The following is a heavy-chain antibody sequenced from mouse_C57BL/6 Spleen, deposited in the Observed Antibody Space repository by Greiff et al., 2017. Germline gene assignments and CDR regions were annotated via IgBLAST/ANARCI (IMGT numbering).Heavy chain of an antibody. V-gene: IGHV14-1*01. CDR1: GFNIKDYY. Sequence: EVQLQQSGAELVRPGASVKLSCTASGFNIKDYYMHWVKQRPEQGLEWIGRIAPEDGDTEYAPKFQGKATMTADTSSNTAYLQLISLTSEDTAVYYCTTAVVATPFAYWGQGTLVTVSA. CDR2: IAPEDGDT. D-gene: IGHD1-1*01. J-gene: IGHJ3*01. CDR3: TTAVVATPFAY.